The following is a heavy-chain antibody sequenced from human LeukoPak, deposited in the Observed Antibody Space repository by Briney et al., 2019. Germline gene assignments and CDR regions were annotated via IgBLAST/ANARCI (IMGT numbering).Heavy chain of an antibody. CDR1: GGSISSSSYY. CDR3: ARGTHYYDSSGYPDY. D-gene: IGHD3-22*01. J-gene: IGHJ4*02. V-gene: IGHV4-39*07. Sequence: SETLSLTCTVSGGSISSSSYYWGWIRQPPGKGLEWIGSIYYSGSTNYNPSLKSRVTISVDTSKNQFSLKLSSVTAADTAVYYCARGTHYYDSSGYPDYWGQGTLVTVSS. CDR2: IYYSGST.